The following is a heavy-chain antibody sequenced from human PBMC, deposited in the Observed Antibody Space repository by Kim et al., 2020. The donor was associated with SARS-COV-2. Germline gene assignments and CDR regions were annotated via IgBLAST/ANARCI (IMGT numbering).Heavy chain of an antibody. Sequence: GGSLRLSCVASGFTVSSNYMSWVRQAPGKGLEWVSVIYSGGSTYYADSVKGRFTISRDNSKNTLYLQMNSLRAEDTAVYYCARNSVGIAAAGTGDYYYYGMDVWGQGTTVTVSS. CDR3: ARNSVGIAAAGTGDYYYYGMDV. CDR2: IYSGGST. CDR1: GFTVSSNY. D-gene: IGHD6-13*01. V-gene: IGHV3-53*01. J-gene: IGHJ6*02.